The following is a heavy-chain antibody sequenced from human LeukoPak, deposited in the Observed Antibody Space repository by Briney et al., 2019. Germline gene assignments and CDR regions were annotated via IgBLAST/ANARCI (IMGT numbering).Heavy chain of an antibody. D-gene: IGHD2-15*01. CDR2: INAGNGNT. J-gene: IGHJ4*02. CDR3: ARDAVVVVAATFDY. Sequence: VASVKVSFKASGYTFTSYAMHWVRQAPGQRLEWMGWINAGNGNTKYSQKFQGRVTITRDTSASTAYMELSSLRSEDTAVYYCARDAVVVVAATFDYWGQGTLVTVSS. V-gene: IGHV1-3*01. CDR1: GYTFTSYA.